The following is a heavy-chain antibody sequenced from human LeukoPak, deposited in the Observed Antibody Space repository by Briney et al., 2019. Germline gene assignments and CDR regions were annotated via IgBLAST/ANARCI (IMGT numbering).Heavy chain of an antibody. CDR3: AGDLYVAVAGTGGYFDY. Sequence: GGSLRLSCAASGFTFRSYHMNWIRQAPGKGLEWVSCISPEGNTTYFADSVRGRFTISRDNAKNTLYLQMNSLTAEDAAVYYSAGDLYVAVAGTGGYFDYWGQGTLVTVFS. CDR1: GFTFRSYH. CDR2: ISPEGNTT. J-gene: IGHJ4*02. V-gene: IGHV3-11*01. D-gene: IGHD6-19*01.